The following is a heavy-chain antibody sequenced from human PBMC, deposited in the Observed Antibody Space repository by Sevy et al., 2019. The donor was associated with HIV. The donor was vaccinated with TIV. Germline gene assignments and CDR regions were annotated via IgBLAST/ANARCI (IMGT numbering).Heavy chain of an antibody. D-gene: IGHD6-19*01. CDR1: GFTVNDKY. CDR3: VSLFVSYRSDWSYFDY. CDR2: IFSSGST. V-gene: IGHV3-66*02. Sequence: GGSLRLSCAISGFTVNDKYIIWVRQAPGKGLEWVSVIFSSGSTYYADSAKGRLTISRDNSKNTVDLQMNSVRAEDTALYYCVSLFVSYRSDWSYFDYWGQGTLVTVSS. J-gene: IGHJ4*02.